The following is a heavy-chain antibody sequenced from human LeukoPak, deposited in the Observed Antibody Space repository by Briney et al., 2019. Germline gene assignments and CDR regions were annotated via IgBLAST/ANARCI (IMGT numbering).Heavy chain of an antibody. CDR3: ARDQGGIAAAGTRYYYGMDV. J-gene: IGHJ6*02. V-gene: IGHV1-69*04. D-gene: IGHD6-13*01. CDR1: GGTFSSYA. CDR2: IIPIFGIA. Sequence: SVKVSCKASGGTFSSYAISWVRQAPGQGLEWMGRIIPIFGIANYAQKFQGRVTITADKSTSTAYMELSSLRSEDAAVYYCARDQGGIAAAGTRYYYGMDVWGQGTTVTVSS.